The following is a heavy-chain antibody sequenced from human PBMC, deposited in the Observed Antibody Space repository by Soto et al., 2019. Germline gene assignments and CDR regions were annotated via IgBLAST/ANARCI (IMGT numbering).Heavy chain of an antibody. CDR3: ARLLPVDTAIDAFDI. Sequence: GESLQISCKGSGYSFTSYCIGWVRQMPGKGLEWMGIIYPGDSDTRYSPSFQGQVTISADKSISTAYLQWSSLKASDTAMYYCARLLPVDTAIDAFDIWGQGTMVTVSS. D-gene: IGHD5-18*01. J-gene: IGHJ3*02. CDR1: GYSFTSYC. V-gene: IGHV5-51*01. CDR2: IYPGDSDT.